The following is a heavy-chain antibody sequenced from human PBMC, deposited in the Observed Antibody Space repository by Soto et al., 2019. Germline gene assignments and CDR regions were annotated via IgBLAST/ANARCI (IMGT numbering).Heavy chain of an antibody. CDR2: INSDGSST. CDR3: VRYRAHYYCTGSYAFDI. Sequence: GGSLRLSCAASGFTFSSYWMHWVRQAPGKGLVWVSRINSDGSSTSYADSEKGRFTISRDTAKNTLYLQMNSLRAEDTAVDYCVRYRAHYYCTGSYAFDIWGQGTMVTVSS. V-gene: IGHV3-74*01. D-gene: IGHD3-10*01. J-gene: IGHJ3*02. CDR1: GFTFSSYW.